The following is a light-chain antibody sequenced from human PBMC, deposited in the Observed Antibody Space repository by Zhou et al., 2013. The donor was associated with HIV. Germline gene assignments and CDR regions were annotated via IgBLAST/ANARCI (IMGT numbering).Light chain of an antibody. V-gene: IGKV3-20*01. CDR2: GAS. CDR1: QTIRSTY. J-gene: IGKJ3*01. CDR3: QKYDSAPAT. Sequence: EIVLTQSPGTVSLSPGERATLSCRASQTIRSTYLAWYQQKPGNVPSLLIYGASNLQSGVPSRFSGSGSGTDFTLTISNLRPDDFATYYCQKYDSAPATFGPGTKVNV.